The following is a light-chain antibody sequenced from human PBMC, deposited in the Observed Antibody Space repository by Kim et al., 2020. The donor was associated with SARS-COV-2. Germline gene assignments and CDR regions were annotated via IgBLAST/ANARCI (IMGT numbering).Light chain of an antibody. V-gene: IGLV3-1*01. CDR3: QAWDSSRWV. J-gene: IGLJ3*02. CDR1: KLGDKY. CDR2: QDS. Sequence: VSPGQTASITCSGDKLGDKYACWYQQKPGQSPVLVIYQDSKRPSGIPERFSGSNSGNTATLTISGTQAMDEADYYCQAWDSSRWVFGGGTQLTVL.